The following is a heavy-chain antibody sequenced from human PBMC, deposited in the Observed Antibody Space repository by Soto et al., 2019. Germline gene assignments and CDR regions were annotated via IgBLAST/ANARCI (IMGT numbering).Heavy chain of an antibody. D-gene: IGHD1-26*01. CDR3: ARDMYSGSGTWRNRAGWFDP. Sequence: QVQLVGSGGGVVQPRGSLRFSCAASGFPFSTYGMHWVRQGPGKGLEWVAIIWYDGNSEYYADSVKGRFSVSRDNSKNTFYLQMNSLRAEDTAVYYCARDMYSGSGTWRNRAGWFDPWGQGTPVTVSS. CDR1: GFPFSTYG. V-gene: IGHV3-33*01. J-gene: IGHJ5*02. CDR2: IWYDGNSE.